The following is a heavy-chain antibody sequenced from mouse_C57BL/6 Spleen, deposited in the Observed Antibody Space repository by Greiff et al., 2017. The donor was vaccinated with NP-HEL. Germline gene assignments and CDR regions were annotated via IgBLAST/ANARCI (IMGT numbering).Heavy chain of an antibody. D-gene: IGHD2-2*01. CDR1: GFTFSDYY. CDR2: INYDGSST. CDR3: AREGLRNAMDY. V-gene: IGHV5-16*01. Sequence: DVHLVESEGGLVQPGSSMKLSCTASGFTFSDYYMAWVRQVPEKGLEWVANINYDGSSTYYLDSLKSRFIISRDNAKNILYLQMSSLKSEDTATYYCAREGLRNAMDYWGQGTSVTVSS. J-gene: IGHJ4*01.